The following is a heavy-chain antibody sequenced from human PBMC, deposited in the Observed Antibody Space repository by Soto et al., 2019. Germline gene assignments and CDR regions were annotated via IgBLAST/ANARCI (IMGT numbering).Heavy chain of an antibody. CDR1: GFPISPWS. CDR2: LSYDGTKT. V-gene: IGHV3-30*18. CDR3: AKDRSSYETWELYCYFDP. D-gene: IGHD1-26*01. J-gene: IGHJ4*01. Sequence: GGALGLPCSASGFPISPWSMHWVRQAPGKGLEWVAVLSYDGTKTYYADSVKGRITISRDNYKNTLYLQMNSLRRADTAVYYCAKDRSSYETWELYCYFDPWGHGTPVTVSS.